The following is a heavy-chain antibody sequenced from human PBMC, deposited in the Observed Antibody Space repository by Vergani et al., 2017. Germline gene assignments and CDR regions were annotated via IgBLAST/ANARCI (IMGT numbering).Heavy chain of an antibody. CDR3: ARDSGDPAFDY. CDR2: IWYDGSNK. D-gene: IGHD1-26*01. V-gene: IGHV3-33*01. CDR1: GFTFSRYG. Sequence: QVQLVESGGGVVQPGRSLRLSCAASGFTFSRYGMHWVRQAPGKGLEWVAVIWYDGSNKYYADSVKGRFTISRDNSKNTLYLQMNSLRAEDTAVYYCARDSGDPAFDYWGQGTLVTVSS. J-gene: IGHJ4*02.